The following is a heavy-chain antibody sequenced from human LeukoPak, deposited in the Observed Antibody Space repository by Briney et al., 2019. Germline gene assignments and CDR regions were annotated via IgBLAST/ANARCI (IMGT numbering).Heavy chain of an antibody. D-gene: IGHD6-19*01. CDR1: GFTFNNYG. CDR2: IRYNGNNQ. CDR3: AKDHLPGIVVADRDY. Sequence: GGSLRLSCAASGFTFNNYGMHWVRQAPGKGLEWVAFIRYNGNNQYYVDSVKGRFTISRDNSKNTLYLQINSLRAEDTAVYYCAKDHLPGIVVADRDYWGQGTLVTVSS. J-gene: IGHJ4*02. V-gene: IGHV3-30*02.